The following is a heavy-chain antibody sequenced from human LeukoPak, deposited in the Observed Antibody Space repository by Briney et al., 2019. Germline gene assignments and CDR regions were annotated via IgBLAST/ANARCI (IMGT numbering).Heavy chain of an antibody. D-gene: IGHD5-12*01. CDR1: GFTFSSYW. V-gene: IGHV3-7*03. J-gene: IGHJ4*02. Sequence: PGGSLRLSCAASGFTFSSYWMSWVRQAPGKGLEWVANIKQDGSEKYYVDSVKGRFTISRDNAKNSLYLQMNSLRAEDTAVYYCAIYSGYDPFVEVDYWGQGTLVTVSS. CDR2: IKQDGSEK. CDR3: AIYSGYDPFVEVDY.